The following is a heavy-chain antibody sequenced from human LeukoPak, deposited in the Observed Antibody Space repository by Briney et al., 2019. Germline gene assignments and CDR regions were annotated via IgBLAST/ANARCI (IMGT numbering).Heavy chain of an antibody. CDR1: GFTFSSYW. CDR3: ARDRLGFEWLLFSSSPELDY. Sequence: GGSLRLSCAASGFTFSSYWMSWVRQAPGKGLEWVANIKQDGSEEYYVDSVKGRFTISRDNAKNSLYLQMNSLRAEDTAVYYCARDRLGFEWLLFSSSPELDYWAREPWSPSPQ. J-gene: IGHJ4*02. V-gene: IGHV3-7*01. CDR2: IKQDGSEE. D-gene: IGHD3-9*01.